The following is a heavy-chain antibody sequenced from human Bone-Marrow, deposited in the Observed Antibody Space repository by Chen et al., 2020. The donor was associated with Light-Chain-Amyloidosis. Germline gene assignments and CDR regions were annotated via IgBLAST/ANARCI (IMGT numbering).Heavy chain of an antibody. D-gene: IGHD5-18*01. J-gene: IGHJ4*02. CDR2: VRFDGSDK. Sequence: VRLVESGGGVVRPGGSLRLSCTVSGFVFNTYGFQWVRQAPGKGLEWVSFVRFDGSDKYYADSVKGRFTISRDDSKNTLYLQMNSVRPEDTAVYYCAQLYSYGRPFKHWGQGTLVSVSS. CDR1: GFVFNTYG. CDR3: AQLYSYGRPFKH. V-gene: IGHV3-30*02.